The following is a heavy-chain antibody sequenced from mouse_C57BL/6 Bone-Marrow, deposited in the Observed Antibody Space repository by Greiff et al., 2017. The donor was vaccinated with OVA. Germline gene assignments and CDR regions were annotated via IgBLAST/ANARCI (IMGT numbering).Heavy chain of an antibody. V-gene: IGHV1-39*01. CDR3: ARDYGSPAWLAY. CDR1: GYSFTDYN. CDR2: INPNYGTT. D-gene: IGHD1-1*01. J-gene: IGHJ3*01. Sequence: VQLKESGPELVKPGASVKLSCKASGYSFTDYNMNWVKQSTGQSLEWIGVINPNYGTTSYNQKFKGKATLTVDQSSSTAYMQLNSLTSEDSADYYCARDYGSPAWLAYGGQGTLVTVSA.